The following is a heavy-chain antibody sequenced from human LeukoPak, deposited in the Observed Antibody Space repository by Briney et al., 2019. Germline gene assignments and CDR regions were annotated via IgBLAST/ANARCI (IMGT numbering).Heavy chain of an antibody. CDR1: GLAFSAYK. J-gene: IGHJ4*02. D-gene: IGHD2-15*01. Sequence: GGSMRLSCAASGLAFSAYKMHWVRQAPRKGLVWVSRISTDGYTTDYADFVQGRFTASRDNTKNTWSLEMNSLRAEDTAVYYCVVGGSPGYRGQGTLVTVSS. CDR3: VVGGSPGY. V-gene: IGHV3-74*01. CDR2: ISTDGYTT.